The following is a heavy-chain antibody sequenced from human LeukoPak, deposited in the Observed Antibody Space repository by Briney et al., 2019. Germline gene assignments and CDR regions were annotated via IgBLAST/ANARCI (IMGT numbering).Heavy chain of an antibody. CDR1: GGSIRSYH. CDR3: ARRKMANALSNFDY. CDR2: IYDSGST. Sequence: SETLSLTCTVSGGSIRSYHWSWIRQPPGKRLEWIGYIYDSGSTNYNPSLKSRVTISIDTSKNQFSLKLSSVTAADTAVYYCARRKMANALSNFDYWGQGTLVTVSS. V-gene: IGHV4-59*01. J-gene: IGHJ4*02. D-gene: IGHD5-24*01.